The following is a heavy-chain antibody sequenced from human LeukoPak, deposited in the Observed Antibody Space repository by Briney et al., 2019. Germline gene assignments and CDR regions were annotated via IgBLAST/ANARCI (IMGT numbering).Heavy chain of an antibody. V-gene: IGHV3-48*01. D-gene: IGHD3-10*01. Sequence: GGSLRLPCTASGFSFSNYGMIWVRQAPGKGLEWVSYISTSSKTTYCADSVKGRFFISRDNAKNSLFLQMNSLRSEDTAVFYCARTIRGDDWGQGTLVLVSS. J-gene: IGHJ4*02. CDR2: ISTSSKTT. CDR3: ARTIRGDD. CDR1: GFSFSNYG.